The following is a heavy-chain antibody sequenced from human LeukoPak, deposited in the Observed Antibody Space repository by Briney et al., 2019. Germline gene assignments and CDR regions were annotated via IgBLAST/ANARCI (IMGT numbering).Heavy chain of an antibody. CDR1: GYLFTGFY. CDR2: INPNSGGT. V-gene: IGHV1-2*02. CDR3: ARGVTYSGSHDY. D-gene: IGHD1-26*01. Sequence: ASVKVSCKTSGYLFTGFYIHWVRQAPGQGLEWMGWINPNSGGTNYAQKFQGRVTMTRDTSISTAYMELSRLRSDDTAVYYCARGVTYSGSHDYWGQGTLVTVSS. J-gene: IGHJ4*02.